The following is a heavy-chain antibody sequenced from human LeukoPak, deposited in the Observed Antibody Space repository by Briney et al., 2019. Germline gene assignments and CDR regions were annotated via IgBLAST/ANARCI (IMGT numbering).Heavy chain of an antibody. CDR3: ARSGRDDIVVVPAAMKGPDKQQLVLWTPDY. CDR2: IKQGWRGE. J-gene: IGHJ4*02. CDR1: GFTLSCHW. V-gene: IGHV3-7*02. Sequence: GSLRLPWATSGFTLSCHWMSLVPQASREGLEGVANIKQGWRGEYHVDSWEGRFTISRDNARNSLYLQMNSLRAEDTAVYYCARSGRDDIVVVPAAMKGPDKQQLVLWTPDYWGQGTLVTVSS. D-gene: IGHD2-2*01.